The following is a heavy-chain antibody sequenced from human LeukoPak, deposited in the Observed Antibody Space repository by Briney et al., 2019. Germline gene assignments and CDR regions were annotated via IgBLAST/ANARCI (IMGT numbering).Heavy chain of an antibody. CDR3: ARDPRGPDY. J-gene: IGHJ4*02. Sequence: GSLRLSCAVSGFTFSRYEMSWVRQAPGKGLEWISYISPSGTTIYYVDSVKGRFIISRDNAKDSLYLPMNSLRVEDTAVYYCARDPRGPDYWGQGTLVTVSS. CDR1: GFTFSRYE. CDR2: ISPSGTTI. V-gene: IGHV3-48*03.